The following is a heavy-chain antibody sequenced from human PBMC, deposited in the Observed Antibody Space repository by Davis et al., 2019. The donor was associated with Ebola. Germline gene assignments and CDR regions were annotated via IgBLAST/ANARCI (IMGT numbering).Heavy chain of an antibody. J-gene: IGHJ3*02. CDR3: AREQGAIGEGTTDVFDI. D-gene: IGHD1-26*01. CDR2: INPNSGTT. Sequence: ASVKVSCKASGYTFTGHHLHWVRQAPGQGLEWMGWINPNSGTTKYMDNWQGRVTMTRDTSISTAYMELSGLRSDDTGAYYCAREQGAIGEGTTDVFDIWGQGTVVTVSS. V-gene: IGHV1-2*02. CDR1: GYTFTGHH.